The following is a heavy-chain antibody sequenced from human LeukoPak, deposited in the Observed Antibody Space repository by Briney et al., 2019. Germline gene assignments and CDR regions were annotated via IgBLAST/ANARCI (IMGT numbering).Heavy chain of an antibody. CDR3: ARAFLLAWSPFFDY. J-gene: IGHJ4*02. Sequence: GSSVKVSCKASGYTFTGYYMHWVRQAPGQGLEWMGWINPNSGGTNYAQKFQGRVTMTRDTSISTAYMELSRLRSDDTAVYYCARAFLLAWSPFFDYWGQGTLVTVSS. CDR2: INPNSGGT. V-gene: IGHV1-2*02. CDR1: GYTFTGYY. D-gene: IGHD3-3*01.